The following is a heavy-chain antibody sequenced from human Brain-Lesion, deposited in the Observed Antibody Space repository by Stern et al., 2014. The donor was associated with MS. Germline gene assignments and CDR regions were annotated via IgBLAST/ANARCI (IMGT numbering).Heavy chain of an antibody. CDR2: IYAMGTT. J-gene: IGHJ4*02. D-gene: IGHD4-17*01. CDR1: GGPISSHSYY. V-gene: IGHV4-61*02. Sequence: QLVQSGPGLVKPSQTLSLTCTVSGGPISSHSYYWSWIRQPAGKGLEWIGRIYAMGTTDYPPSLKGRVSISVDTSKNQLSLRLISVTASDTAVYYCARDYGDLEFDLWGQGTLVTVSS. CDR3: ARDYGDLEFDL.